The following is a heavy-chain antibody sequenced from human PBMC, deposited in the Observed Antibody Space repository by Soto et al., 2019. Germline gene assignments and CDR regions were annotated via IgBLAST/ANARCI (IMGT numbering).Heavy chain of an antibody. V-gene: IGHV1-69*13. Sequence: SVKVSCKASGYTLIRSAMHWVRQAPGQGLEWMGGIIPIFGTANYAQKFQGRVTITADESTSTAYMELSSLRSEDTAVYYCARGLYQGMDVWGQGTTVTVSS. CDR1: GYTLIRSA. J-gene: IGHJ6*02. D-gene: IGHD2-15*01. CDR2: IIPIFGTA. CDR3: ARGLYQGMDV.